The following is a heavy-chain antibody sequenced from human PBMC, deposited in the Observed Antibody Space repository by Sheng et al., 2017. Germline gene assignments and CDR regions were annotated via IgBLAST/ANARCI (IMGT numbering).Heavy chain of an antibody. J-gene: IGHJ6*03. CDR3: ARALTRLRFLEWSTPHYYYYYMDV. D-gene: IGHD3-3*01. CDR1: GGTFSSYA. Sequence: QVQLVQSGAEVKKPGSSVKVSCKASGGTFSSYAISWVRQAPGQGLEWMGGIIPILGIANYAQKFQGRVTITADKSTSTAYMELSSLRSEDTAVYYCARALTRLRFLEWSTPHYYYYYMDVWGQGTTVTVSS. CDR2: IIPILGIA. V-gene: IGHV1-69*10.